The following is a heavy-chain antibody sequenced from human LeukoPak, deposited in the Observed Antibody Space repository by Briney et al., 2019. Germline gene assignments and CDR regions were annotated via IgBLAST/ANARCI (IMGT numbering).Heavy chain of an antibody. CDR1: GYSFTSYL. J-gene: IGHJ4*02. D-gene: IGHD2-2*01. Sequence: GESLKISCNGSGYSFTSYLISWERQMPGKGLEWMGTIYPNDSYTNYSPSFQGPVTISADKSISIAYLQWSSLKASDIAIYYCARHAPQSAYPGHFDYWGQGTLVTVSS. CDR3: ARHAPQSAYPGHFDY. CDR2: IYPNDSYT. V-gene: IGHV5-10-1*01.